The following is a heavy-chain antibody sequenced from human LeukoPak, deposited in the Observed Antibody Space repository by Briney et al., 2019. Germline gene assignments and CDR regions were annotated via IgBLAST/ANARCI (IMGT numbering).Heavy chain of an antibody. D-gene: IGHD1-26*01. V-gene: IGHV1-18*01. CDR3: ARGPFNTSGRFQVFDF. CDR1: GYTFTHHG. CDR2: ISAYNGDT. Sequence: GASVKVSCKASGYTFTHHGITWVRQAPGQGLEWMGWISAYNGDTKYAQKLQGRVTMTTDASTTTAYMELRSLRSDDTAVYFCARGPFNTSGRFQVFDFWGRCT. J-gene: IGHJ2*01.